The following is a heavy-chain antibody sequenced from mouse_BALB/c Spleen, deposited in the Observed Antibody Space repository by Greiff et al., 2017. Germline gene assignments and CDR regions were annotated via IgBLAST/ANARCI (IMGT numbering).Heavy chain of an antibody. CDR1: GFTFSSYG. D-gene: IGHD3-2*01. CDR3: ARHLDSSGFAY. V-gene: IGHV5-6*01. Sequence: EVQLVESGGDLVKPGGSLKLSCAASGFTFSSYGMSWVRQTPDKRLEWVATISSGGSYTYYPDSVKGRFTISRDNAKNTLYLQMSSLKSEDTAMYYCARHLDSSGFAYWGQGTLVTVSA. CDR2: ISSGGSYT. J-gene: IGHJ3*01.